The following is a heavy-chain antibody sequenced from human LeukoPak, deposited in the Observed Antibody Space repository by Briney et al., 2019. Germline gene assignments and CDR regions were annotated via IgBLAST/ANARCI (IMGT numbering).Heavy chain of an antibody. CDR3: ARENCSGGSCYSEYYFDY. J-gene: IGHJ4*02. D-gene: IGHD2-15*01. Sequence: SETLSLTCTVSGGSISSYYWSWIRQPPGKGLEWIGYIYYSGSTNYNPSLKSRVTMSVDTSKNQFSLKLSSVTAADTAVYYCARENCSGGSCYSEYYFDYWGQGTLVTVSS. CDR2: IYYSGST. CDR1: GGSISSYY. V-gene: IGHV4-59*01.